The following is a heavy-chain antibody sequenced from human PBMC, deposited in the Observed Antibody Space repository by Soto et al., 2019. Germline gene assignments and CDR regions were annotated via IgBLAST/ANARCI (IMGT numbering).Heavy chain of an antibody. CDR3: ARHLRLIGSYYYYYGMDV. J-gene: IGHJ6*02. Sequence: GESLKISCKGSGYSFTSYWIGWVRQMPGKGLEWMGIIYPGDSDTRYSPSFQGQVTISADKSISPADLQWSSLKASDTAMYYCARHLRLIGSYYYYYGMDVWGQGTTVTVSS. CDR2: IYPGDSDT. CDR1: GYSFTSYW. D-gene: IGHD1-26*01. V-gene: IGHV5-51*01.